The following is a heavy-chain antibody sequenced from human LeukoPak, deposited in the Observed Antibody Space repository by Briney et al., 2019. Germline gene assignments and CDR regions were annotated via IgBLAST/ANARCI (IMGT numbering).Heavy chain of an antibody. D-gene: IGHD6-13*01. J-gene: IGHJ6*03. CDR1: SGSITSGSHY. V-gene: IGHV4-39*07. Sequence: PSETLSLTCTVSSGSITSGSHYWGWIRQPPGKGLEWIGSIFYSGSTYYNLSLKSRATMSVDTSKNQFSLKLTSVTAADTAVYYCARVPYSTRLYYMDVWGKGTTVTVSS. CDR2: IFYSGST. CDR3: ARVPYSTRLYYMDV.